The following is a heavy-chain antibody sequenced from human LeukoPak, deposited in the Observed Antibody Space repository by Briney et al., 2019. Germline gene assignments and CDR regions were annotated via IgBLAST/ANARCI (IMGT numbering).Heavy chain of an antibody. D-gene: IGHD3-10*01. J-gene: IGHJ6*04. CDR1: GYTFTSYY. Sequence: ASVKVSCKASGYTFTSYYMHWVRQAPGQGLEWMGIINPSGGSTSYAQKFQGRVTMTRDTSTSTVYMELSSLRSEDTAVYYCARDPGYGSGSYYRPYYGMDVWGKGTTVTVSS. CDR2: INPSGGST. CDR3: ARDPGYGSGSYYRPYYGMDV. V-gene: IGHV1-46*01.